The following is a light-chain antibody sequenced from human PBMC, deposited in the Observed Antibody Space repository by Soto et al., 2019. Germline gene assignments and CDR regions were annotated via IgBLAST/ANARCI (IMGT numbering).Light chain of an antibody. CDR2: EVS. V-gene: IGLV2-14*01. Sequence: QSVLTQPASVSGSPGQSITISCTGTSSDIGNYDFVSWYQQVPGTAPKAMIYEVSSRPSGVSNRFSGSKSGNTASLTISGLQAEDGGDYYCTSFAPGRIYVFGSGTTVTVL. CDR1: SSDIGNYDF. J-gene: IGLJ1*01. CDR3: TSFAPGRIYV.